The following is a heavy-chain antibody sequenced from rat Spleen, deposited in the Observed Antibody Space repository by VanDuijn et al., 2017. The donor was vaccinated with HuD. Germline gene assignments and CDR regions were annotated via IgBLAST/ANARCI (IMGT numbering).Heavy chain of an antibody. CDR2: ISTGGGIT. Sequence: EVQLVESGGGLVQPGRSLKLSCVASGFTFNNYWMTWIRQAPTEGLEWVASISTGGGITYYRDSVKGRFTVSRDNAKNTQYLQMDSLRSEDTATYYCARHQAYYSYWFAYWGQGTLVTVSS. D-gene: IGHD1-6*01. J-gene: IGHJ3*01. CDR1: GFTFNNYW. V-gene: IGHV5S13*01. CDR3: ARHQAYYSYWFAY.